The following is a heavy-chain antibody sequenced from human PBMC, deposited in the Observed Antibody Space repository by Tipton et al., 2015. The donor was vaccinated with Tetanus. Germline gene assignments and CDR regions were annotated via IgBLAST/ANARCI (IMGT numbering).Heavy chain of an antibody. D-gene: IGHD6-6*01. CDR3: ARDHTRYSGSSVATFDI. CDR1: GGSFSDYY. Sequence: TLSLTCAVYGGSFSDYYWSWIRQPPGKGLEWIGYIYYSGSAYYNPSLKSRVTISIDTSKNQFSLKLSSVTAADTAVYYCARDHTRYSGSSVATFDIWGQGTMVTVSS. CDR2: IYYSGSA. V-gene: IGHV4-34*09. J-gene: IGHJ3*02.